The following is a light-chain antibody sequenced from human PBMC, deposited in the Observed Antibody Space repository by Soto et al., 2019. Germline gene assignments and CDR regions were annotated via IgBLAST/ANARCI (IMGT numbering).Light chain of an antibody. CDR2: DVN. CDR1: RSDIGSYNY. Sequence: QSALTQPASVSGSPGQSITISCTGTRSDIGSYNYVSWYQQHPGKAPKLMIYDVNSRPSGISNRFSGSKSGNTASLTISGLDAEDEADYYCSSHTTSNTLLFGGGTKLTVL. V-gene: IGLV2-14*03. J-gene: IGLJ2*01. CDR3: SSHTTSNTLL.